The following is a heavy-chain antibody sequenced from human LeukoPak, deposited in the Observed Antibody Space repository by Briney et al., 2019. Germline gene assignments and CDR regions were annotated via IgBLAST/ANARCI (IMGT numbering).Heavy chain of an antibody. CDR2: IYPGDSDT. D-gene: IGHD3-9*01. J-gene: IGHJ4*02. CDR3: ARLGTYYDILTGYYSDY. V-gene: IGHV5-51*01. Sequence: GESLKISCKGSGYSFTSYWIGWVRQMPGKGLEWMGIIYPGDSDTRYSPSFQGQVTISADKSISTAYLQWSSLKASDTPMYYCARLGTYYDILTGYYSDYWGQGTLVTVSS. CDR1: GYSFTSYW.